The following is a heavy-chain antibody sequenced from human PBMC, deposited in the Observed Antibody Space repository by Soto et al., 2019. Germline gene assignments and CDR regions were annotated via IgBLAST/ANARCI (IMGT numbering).Heavy chain of an antibody. Sequence: EVQLLESGGGLVQPGGSRRLSCAASGFTFSSYAMSWVRQAPGKGLEWVSTIRDSGSTYSADSVKGRFTISRDISKNTLYVQMSSLRAEDTAVYYCAKGGEGYCSGTSCLYHMDAWGKGTTVTVSS. J-gene: IGHJ6*03. V-gene: IGHV3-23*01. D-gene: IGHD2-15*01. CDR3: AKGGEGYCSGTSCLYHMDA. CDR2: IRDSGST. CDR1: GFTFSSYA.